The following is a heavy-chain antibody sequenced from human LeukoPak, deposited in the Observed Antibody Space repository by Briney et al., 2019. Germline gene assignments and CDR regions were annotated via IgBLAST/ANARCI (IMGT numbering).Heavy chain of an antibody. CDR2: ISSGSTYI. CDR3: ARDVPRTGADY. D-gene: IGHD7-27*01. V-gene: IGHV3-21*01. Sequence: PGGSLRLSCAASGFTFSIYSMNWVRQAPGKGLQWVSSISSGSTYIYYADSVKGRFTISRDNAKSSLYLQMDSLRADDTAVYYCARDVPRTGADYWGQGTLVTVSS. CDR1: GFTFSIYS. J-gene: IGHJ4*02.